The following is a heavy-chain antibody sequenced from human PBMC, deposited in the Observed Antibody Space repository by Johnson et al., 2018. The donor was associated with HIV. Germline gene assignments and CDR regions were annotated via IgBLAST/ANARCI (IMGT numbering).Heavy chain of an antibody. J-gene: IGHJ3*02. CDR1: GFTFSSYA. CDR3: ARAYTYGAFDI. Sequence: EVQLVESGGGVVQPGRSLRLSCAASGFTFSSYAMHWVRQAPGKGVEWVAVIYSGDTTYYAGSVKGRFTISRDNSKNTLYLQMNSLRVDDTAIYYCARAYTYGAFDIWGQGTMVTVSS. V-gene: IGHV3-66*01. D-gene: IGHD5-18*01. CDR2: IYSGDTT.